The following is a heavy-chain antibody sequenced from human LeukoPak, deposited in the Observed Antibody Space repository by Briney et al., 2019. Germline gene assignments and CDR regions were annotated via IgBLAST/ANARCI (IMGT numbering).Heavy chain of an antibody. V-gene: IGHV4-59*12. CDR3: AREEEYCGGTSCYPAAFDI. J-gene: IGHJ3*02. CDR1: GGSISSYY. CDR2: IHYSGST. Sequence: PSETLSLTCTVSGGSISSYYWSWIRQPPGKGLEWIGYIHYSGSTNYNPSLKSRVTISADTSKNQFSLSLNSVTVADTAVYYCAREEEYCGGTSCYPAAFDIWGQGTMVTVSS. D-gene: IGHD2-2*01.